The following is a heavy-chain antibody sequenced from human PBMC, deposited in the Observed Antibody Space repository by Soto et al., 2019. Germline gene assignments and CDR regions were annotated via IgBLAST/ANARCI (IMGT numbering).Heavy chain of an antibody. D-gene: IGHD7-27*01. CDR3: ARAKFESTGWHQFDI. J-gene: IGHJ4*02. V-gene: IGHV4-34*01. Sequence: SETLSLTCTVSGGSFTGHCWRWLRQPPGKGLEWIGEVSHSGNTKYYPSLRSRVTLSVDSSKNQISLALTSVTAADTAVYYCARAKFESTGWHQFDIWGQGTLV. CDR1: GGSFTGHC. CDR2: VSHSGNT.